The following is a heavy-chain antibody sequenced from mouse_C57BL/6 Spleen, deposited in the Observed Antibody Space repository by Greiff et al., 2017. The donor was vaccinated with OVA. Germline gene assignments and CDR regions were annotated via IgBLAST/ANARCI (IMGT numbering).Heavy chain of an antibody. Sequence: QVQLQQSGPGLVQPSQSLSITCTVSGFSLTSYGVHWVRQSPGKGLEWLGVIWSGGSTDYNAAFISRLSISKDNSKSQVFFKMNCLQADDTAIYYCARSPYYYGSSPGYFDVWGTGTTVTVSS. CDR2: IWSGGST. V-gene: IGHV2-2*01. CDR1: GFSLTSYG. J-gene: IGHJ1*03. CDR3: ARSPYYYGSSPGYFDV. D-gene: IGHD1-1*01.